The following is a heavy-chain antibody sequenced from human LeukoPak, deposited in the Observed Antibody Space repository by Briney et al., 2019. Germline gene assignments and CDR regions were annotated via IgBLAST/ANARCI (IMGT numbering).Heavy chain of an antibody. CDR3: ARKLLITGKTGFDP. CDR2: ISSSGSTI. Sequence: NPGGSLRLSCAASGFTFSDYYMSWIRQAPGKGLEWVSYISSSGSTIYYADSVKGRFTISRDNAKNSLYLQMNSLRAEDTAVYYCARKLLITGKTGFDPWGQGTLVTVSS. J-gene: IGHJ5*02. D-gene: IGHD1-20*01. CDR1: GFTFSDYY. V-gene: IGHV3-11*04.